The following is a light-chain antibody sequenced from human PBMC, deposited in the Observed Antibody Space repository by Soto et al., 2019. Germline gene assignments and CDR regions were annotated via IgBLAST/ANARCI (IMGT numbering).Light chain of an antibody. V-gene: IGKV1-39*01. Sequence: DIPMTQSPSSVSATVGDTVTIPCRASQSISSYLNWYQQKPGKAPKLLIYAASSLQSGVPSRFSGSGSGTDFTLTISSLQPEDFATYYCQESYSTPTPFAQVAKLDI. CDR2: AAS. J-gene: IGKJ2*01. CDR1: QSISSY. CDR3: QESYSTPTP.